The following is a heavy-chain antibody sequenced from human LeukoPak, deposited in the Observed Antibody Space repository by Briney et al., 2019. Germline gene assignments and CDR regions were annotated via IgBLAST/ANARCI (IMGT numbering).Heavy chain of an antibody. CDR3: ARDGKRALMISPRGARPYYFDY. CDR1: GYSISSGYY. J-gene: IGHJ4*02. D-gene: IGHD3-10*01. V-gene: IGHV4-38-2*02. CDR2: ISHSGST. Sequence: SETLSLTCTVSGYSISSGYYWGWIRPPPGKGLEWIASISHSGSTYYNPSLKSRVTISVDMSKNQFSLQLSSVTAADTAVYYCARDGKRALMISPRGARPYYFDYWGQGTLVSVSS.